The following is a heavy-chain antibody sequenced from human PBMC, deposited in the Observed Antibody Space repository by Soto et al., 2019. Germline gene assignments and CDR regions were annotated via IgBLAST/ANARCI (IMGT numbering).Heavy chain of an antibody. D-gene: IGHD2-2*01. J-gene: IGHJ4*02. CDR2: MYHSGST. CDR1: GGSISSGGYS. Sequence: SETLSLTCAVSGGSISSGGYSWSWIRQPPGKGLEWIGYMYHSGSTYYNPSLKSRVTISIDRSKNQFSLKLGSVTAADTAVYYCARVPDDWGKGILVTVSS. V-gene: IGHV4-30-2*01. CDR3: ARVPDD.